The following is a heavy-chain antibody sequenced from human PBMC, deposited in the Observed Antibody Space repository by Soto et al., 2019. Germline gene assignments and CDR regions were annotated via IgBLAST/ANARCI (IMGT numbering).Heavy chain of an antibody. J-gene: IGHJ4*02. CDR2: IYYSGST. V-gene: IGHV4-31*03. CDR3: ASVGGAARLVDY. D-gene: IGHD6-6*01. Sequence: SETLSLTCTVSGGSISSGGYYWSWIRQHPGKGLEWIGYIYYSGSTYYNPSLKSRVTISVDTSKNQFSLKLSSVTAADTAVYYCASVGGAARLVDYWGQGTLVTVSS. CDR1: GGSISSGGYY.